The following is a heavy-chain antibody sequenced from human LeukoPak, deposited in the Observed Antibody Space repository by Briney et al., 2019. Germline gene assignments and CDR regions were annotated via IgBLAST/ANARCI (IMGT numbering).Heavy chain of an antibody. J-gene: IGHJ4*02. CDR2: TYYRSKWYN. D-gene: IGHD2-2*01. CDR1: GDSVSSNSAA. CDR3: ARDRAGRGYCSSTSCYPIDY. V-gene: IGHV6-1*01. Sequence: SQTLSLTCAISGDSVSSNSAAWNWIRQSPSRGLEWLGRTYYRSKWYNDYAVSVKSRITINPDTSKNQFSLQLNSVTPEDTAVYYCARDRAGRGYCSSTSCYPIDYWCQGTLVTVSS.